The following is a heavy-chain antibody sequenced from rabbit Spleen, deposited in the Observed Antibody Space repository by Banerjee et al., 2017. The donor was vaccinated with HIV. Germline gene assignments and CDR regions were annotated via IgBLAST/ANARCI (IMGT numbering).Heavy chain of an antibody. Sequence: QSLEESGGDLVKPGASLTLTCTASGFSFSSSDWIYWVRQAPGKGLEWIGYIDPVFGSTYYASWVNGRFTISKTSSTTVTLQMTSLTAADTATYFCAREKSGNYGYDLWGPGTLVTVS. CDR3: AREKSGNYGYDL. D-gene: IGHD6-1*01. CDR2: IDPVFGST. J-gene: IGHJ4*01. V-gene: IGHV1S40*01. CDR1: GFSFSSSDW.